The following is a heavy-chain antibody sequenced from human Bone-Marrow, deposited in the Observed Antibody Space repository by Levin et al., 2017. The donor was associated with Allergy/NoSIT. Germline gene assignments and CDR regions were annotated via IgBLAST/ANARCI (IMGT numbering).Heavy chain of an antibody. V-gene: IGHV6-1*01. CDR1: GASVSSNSAA. Sequence: RASETLSLTCAISGASVSSNSAAWNWIRQSPSRGLEWLGRTYYRSKWYYDYALPVKSRITVTPDTSKNQFSLQLNSVTPEDTAVYYCARDGPAISVFDFWGQGTLVTVSS. J-gene: IGHJ4*02. CDR3: ARDGPAISVFDF. CDR2: TYYRSKWYY.